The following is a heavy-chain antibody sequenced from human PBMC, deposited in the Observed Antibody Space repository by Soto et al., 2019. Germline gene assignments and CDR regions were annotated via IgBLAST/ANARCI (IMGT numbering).Heavy chain of an antibody. CDR3: ARLEGATPYYGMDV. V-gene: IGHV4-61*01. CDR1: GGCVSSGSYY. D-gene: IGHD1-26*01. CDR2: MSHSGGT. Sequence: PSETLSLTCAVYGGCVSSGSYYWSWIRQPPGKGLEWIGEMSHSGGTHFNPSLKSRVTISVDTSKNQFSLKLSSVTAADTAVYYCARLEGATPYYGMDVWGQGTTITVSS. J-gene: IGHJ6*02.